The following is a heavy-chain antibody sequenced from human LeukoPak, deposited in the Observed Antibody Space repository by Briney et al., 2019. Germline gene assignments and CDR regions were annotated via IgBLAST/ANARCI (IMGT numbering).Heavy chain of an antibody. D-gene: IGHD1-26*01. Sequence: GESLKISCKGSGYTFTNYWIGWVRQMPGKRLEWMGIIYPGDSDTRYSPSFQGQVTISADKSISTAYLQWSSLKASDTAMYYCARQVGAPSFDYWGQGTLVTVSS. CDR3: ARQVGAPSFDY. V-gene: IGHV5-51*01. CDR1: GYTFTNYW. CDR2: IYPGDSDT. J-gene: IGHJ4*02.